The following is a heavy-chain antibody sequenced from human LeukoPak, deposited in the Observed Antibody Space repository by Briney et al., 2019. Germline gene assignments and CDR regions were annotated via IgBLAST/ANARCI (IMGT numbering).Heavy chain of an antibody. J-gene: IGHJ4*02. D-gene: IGHD6-19*01. CDR2: ISPNDGGT. Sequence: ASVKVSCKASGYTFTSCYVHWVRLAPGQGLEWMGLISPNDGGTSYAQKFQGRVTMTRDMSTSTVYMEVSSLRSEDTAVYYCARDLGSGWYYFDSWGQGTLVTVSS. V-gene: IGHV1-46*01. CDR1: GYTFTSCY. CDR3: ARDLGSGWYYFDS.